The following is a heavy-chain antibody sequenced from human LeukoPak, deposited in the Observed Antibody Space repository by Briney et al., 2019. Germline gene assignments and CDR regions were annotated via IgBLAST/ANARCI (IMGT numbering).Heavy chain of an antibody. D-gene: IGHD2-15*01. CDR1: GYTFINND. Sequence: ASVKGSCKASGYTFINNDINWVRQAPGQGLEWMAWIDPKNGNRGYAQNFQGRVTMTTDTSISTAYMELSSLRSEDTAVYYCARSHTRKGFCGGGRCYPAVWWFDPWGQGTLVTVSS. V-gene: IGHV1-8*01. CDR3: ARSHTRKGFCGGGRCYPAVWWFDP. J-gene: IGHJ5*02. CDR2: IDPKNGNR.